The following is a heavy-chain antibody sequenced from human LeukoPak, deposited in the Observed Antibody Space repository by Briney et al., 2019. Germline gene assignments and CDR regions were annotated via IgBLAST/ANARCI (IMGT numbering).Heavy chain of an antibody. J-gene: IGHJ3*02. CDR1: RYTFTSYG. CDR3: ARDSVEYSSSWAFDI. Sequence: ASVKVSCKAPRYTFTSYGINWVRQAPGQGLEWMGWISPYNGNTNYAQKLQGRVTMTTDTSTSTAYLELRSLRSDDTAVYYCARDSVEYSSSWAFDIWGQGTMVTVSS. CDR2: ISPYNGNT. V-gene: IGHV1-18*01. D-gene: IGHD6-6*01.